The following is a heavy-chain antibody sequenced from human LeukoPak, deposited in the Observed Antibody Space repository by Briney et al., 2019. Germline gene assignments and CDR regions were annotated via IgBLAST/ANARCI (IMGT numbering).Heavy chain of an antibody. CDR1: GGSFSGYY. V-gene: IGHV4-34*01. CDR3: AREVRSWRGPRNWFDP. CDR2: TNHSGST. D-gene: IGHD6-13*01. J-gene: IGHJ5*02. Sequence: SETLSLTCAVYGGSFSGYYWSWIRQPPGKGLEWIGETNHSGSTNYNPSLKSRVTISVDTSKNQFSLKLSSVTAADTAVYYCAREVRSWRGPRNWFDPWGQGTLVTVSS.